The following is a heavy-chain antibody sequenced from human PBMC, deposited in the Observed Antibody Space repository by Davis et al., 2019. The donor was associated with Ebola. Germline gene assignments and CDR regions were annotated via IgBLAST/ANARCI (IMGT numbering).Heavy chain of an antibody. J-gene: IGHJ4*02. Sequence: ASVQVPCKASGYTSSNPAISRARQPPGQGLEWSGWRRPYNGNTNYAQILQGRVTMTTDTSTGTAYMELRSLRSDDTAVYYCARDDYGDYIDHWGKGTLVTVSS. CDR2: RRPYNGNT. V-gene: IGHV1-18*01. CDR1: GYTSSNPA. CDR3: ARDDYGDYIDH. D-gene: IGHD4-17*01.